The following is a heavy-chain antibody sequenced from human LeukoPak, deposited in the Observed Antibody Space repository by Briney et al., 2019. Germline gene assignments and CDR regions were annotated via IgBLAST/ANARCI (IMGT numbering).Heavy chain of an antibody. V-gene: IGHV1-18*01. CDR1: GYTFTSYG. J-gene: IGHJ4*02. CDR2: ISAYNGNT. Sequence: ASVKVSSKASGYTFTSYGISWVRQAPGQGLEWMGRISAYNGNTNYAQKLQGRVTMTTDTSTSTAYMELRSLRSDDTAVYYCARTIIYDSSGYFYYWGQGTLVTVFS. CDR3: ARTIIYDSSGYFYY. D-gene: IGHD3-22*01.